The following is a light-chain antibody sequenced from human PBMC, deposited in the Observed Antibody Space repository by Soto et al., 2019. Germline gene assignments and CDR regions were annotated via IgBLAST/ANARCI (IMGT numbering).Light chain of an antibody. J-gene: IGLJ1*01. V-gene: IGLV2-14*01. Sequence: QSVLTQPASVSGSPGQSITISCTGTSSDGGGYNYVSWYQQHPGKAPKFLIYEVSNRPSGVSNRFSGSKSGNTASLTISGLQAEDEADYYCSSYTSSSTYVFGTGTKGTVL. CDR3: SSYTSSSTYV. CDR1: SSDGGGYNY. CDR2: EVS.